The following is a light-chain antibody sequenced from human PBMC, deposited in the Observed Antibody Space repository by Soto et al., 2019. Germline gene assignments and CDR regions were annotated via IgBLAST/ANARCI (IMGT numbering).Light chain of an antibody. CDR3: QQCHAYSLT. Sequence: DIQMTQSPSTLSPSVGDRVTITCRASQHIRNRLAWYQQKPGKAPKLLIYEASTLASGVSSRFSGRGSGTEFTLTITNLQPDDFATYYCQQCHAYSLTFGGGTKIQIK. CDR2: EAS. CDR1: QHIRNR. V-gene: IGKV1-5*03. J-gene: IGKJ4*01.